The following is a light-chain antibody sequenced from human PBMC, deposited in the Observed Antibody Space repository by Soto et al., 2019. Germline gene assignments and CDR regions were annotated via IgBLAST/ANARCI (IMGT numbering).Light chain of an antibody. Sequence: QSVPTQPPSASGTPGQRVTISCSGSSSNVGSYTVYWYQQLPGTAPKVLIYSGNRRPSGVPARFSGSKSGTSASLAISGLQSEDEADYYCAAWDDSLNGVVFGGGTKLTVL. V-gene: IGLV1-44*01. CDR2: SGN. CDR3: AAWDDSLNGVV. CDR1: SSNVGSYT. J-gene: IGLJ2*01.